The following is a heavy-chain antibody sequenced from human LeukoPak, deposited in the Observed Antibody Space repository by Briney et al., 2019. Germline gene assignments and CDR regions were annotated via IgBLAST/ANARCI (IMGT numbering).Heavy chain of an antibody. J-gene: IGHJ4*02. D-gene: IGHD6-13*01. Sequence: GSLRLSCEASGFTFSTYWMSWVRQAPGKGLEWVANIKQDGSEKYYVDSVKGRFTISRDNAKNSLYLQMNSLRAEDTAMYYCARDSAGNDYWGQGTLVTVSS. CDR3: ARDSAGNDY. CDR1: GFTFSTYW. V-gene: IGHV3-7*01. CDR2: IKQDGSEK.